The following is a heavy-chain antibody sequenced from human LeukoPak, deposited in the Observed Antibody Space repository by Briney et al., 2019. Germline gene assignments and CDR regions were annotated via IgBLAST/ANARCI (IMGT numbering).Heavy chain of an antibody. D-gene: IGHD6-13*01. V-gene: IGHV3-23*01. CDR3: AKDPIAAAGTASFPFDY. CDR1: GFTFSSYS. CDR2: ISGSGGST. Sequence: GGSLRLSCAASGFTFSSYSMNWVRQAPGKGLEWVSAISGSGGSTYYADSVKGRFTISRDNSKNTLYLQMNSLRAEDTAVYYCAKDPIAAAGTASFPFDYWGQGTLVTVSS. J-gene: IGHJ4*02.